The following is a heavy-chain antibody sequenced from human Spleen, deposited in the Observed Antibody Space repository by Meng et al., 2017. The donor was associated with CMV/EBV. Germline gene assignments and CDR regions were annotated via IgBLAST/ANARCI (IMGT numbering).Heavy chain of an antibody. D-gene: IGHD3-16*01. V-gene: IGHV4-34*01. CDR1: GGSFSGYY. CDR3: ARGNAPLGWFDP. CDR2: INHSGST. Sequence: GSLRLSCAVYGGSFSGYYWSWIRQPPGKGLEWIGEINHSGSTNYNPPLKSRVTISVDTSKNQFSLKLSSVTAADTAVYYCARGNAPLGWFDPWGQGTLVTVSS. J-gene: IGHJ5*02.